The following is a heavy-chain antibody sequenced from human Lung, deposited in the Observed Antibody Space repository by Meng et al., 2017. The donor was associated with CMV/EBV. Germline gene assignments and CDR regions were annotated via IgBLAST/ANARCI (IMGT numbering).Heavy chain of an antibody. Sequence: SVNESRQSSGYIHTSYGISGVRQAPGQGLEWMGWISAYNGNTNYAQKLQGRVTMTTDTSTSTAYMELKSLRSDDTAVYYCARDRTGDCDSTSCYNYYDYYGMDVWGQGTTVTVSS. V-gene: IGHV1-18*01. D-gene: IGHD2-2*02. CDR3: ARDRTGDCDSTSCYNYYDYYGMDV. CDR1: GYIHTSYG. CDR2: ISAYNGNT. J-gene: IGHJ6*02.